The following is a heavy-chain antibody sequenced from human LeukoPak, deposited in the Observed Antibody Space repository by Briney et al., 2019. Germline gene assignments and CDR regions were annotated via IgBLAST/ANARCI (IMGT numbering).Heavy chain of an antibody. CDR3: AKGHNYELDY. Sequence: PGGSLRLSCGASGFTFNHYGMHWVRQAPGKGLEWVAFIRYDGNAQFYADSVRGRFTFSRDNSKNTLYLQMNSLRPEDTAVYFCAKGHNYELDYWGQGTQVTVSS. J-gene: IGHJ4*02. D-gene: IGHD3-22*01. V-gene: IGHV3-30*02. CDR2: IRYDGNAQ. CDR1: GFTFNHYG.